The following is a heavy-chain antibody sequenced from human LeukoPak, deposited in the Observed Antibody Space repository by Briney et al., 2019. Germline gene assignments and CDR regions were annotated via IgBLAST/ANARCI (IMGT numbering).Heavy chain of an antibody. CDR3: ARDLGVGATQGYVDY. J-gene: IGHJ4*02. Sequence: SETLSLTCTVSGGSISSSSYYWGWVRQPPGKGLEWIGSIYYSGSTYYNPSLKSRVTISVDTSKNQFSLKLSSVTAADTAVYYCARDLGVGATQGYVDYWGQGTLVTVSS. D-gene: IGHD3-10*01. CDR2: IYYSGST. CDR1: GGSISSSSYY. V-gene: IGHV4-39*07.